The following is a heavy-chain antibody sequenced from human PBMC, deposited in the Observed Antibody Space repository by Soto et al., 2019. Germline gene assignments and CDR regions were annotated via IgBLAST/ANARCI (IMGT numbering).Heavy chain of an antibody. Sequence: SGPTLVNPTQTLTLTCTFSGFSFSTTGVGVGWIRQPPGKALEWLALIYWDDDKRYSPSLKSRLTITKDTSKNQVVLTMTNMDPVDTATYYCAHRQAQGIGLAGTXDSWGQGTLVTVSS. V-gene: IGHV2-5*02. CDR3: AHRQAQGIGLAGTXDS. CDR1: GFSFSTTGVG. J-gene: IGHJ4*02. CDR2: IYWDDDK. D-gene: IGHD6-19*01.